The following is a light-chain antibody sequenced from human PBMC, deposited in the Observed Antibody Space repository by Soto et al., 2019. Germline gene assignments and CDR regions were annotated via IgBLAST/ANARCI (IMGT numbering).Light chain of an antibody. J-gene: IGKJ1*01. CDR2: WAS. Sequence: DIVMTQSPDSLAVSLGERATINCKSTQSVVYSSNNKNYLAWYQQKPRQPPKLLIYWASTRESGVPDRFSGSGSGTDFTLTISTLQAEDVAVYYCPQYYSAPWTFGQGTKVEIK. V-gene: IGKV4-1*01. CDR1: QSVVYSSNNKNY. CDR3: PQYYSAPWT.